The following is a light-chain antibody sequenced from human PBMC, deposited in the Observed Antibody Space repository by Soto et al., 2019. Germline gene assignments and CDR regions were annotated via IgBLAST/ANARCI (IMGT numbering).Light chain of an antibody. CDR1: QSITYW. Sequence: DIQMTQSPSSLSASVGDRVTITCRASQSITYWLAWYQQKPGRAPKLLIYDVFNLQSGVPPRFSGSGSGTEFTLTISSLQPDDSATYYCQQYHSFSFTFGQGTKVDIK. V-gene: IGKV1-5*01. CDR3: QQYHSFSFT. J-gene: IGKJ2*01. CDR2: DVF.